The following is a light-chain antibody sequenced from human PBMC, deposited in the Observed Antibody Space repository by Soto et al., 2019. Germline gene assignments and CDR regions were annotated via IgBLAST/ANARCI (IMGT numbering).Light chain of an antibody. CDR1: QSISRY. Sequence: EIVLTQSPATLSLSPGESATLSCRASQSISRYLAWYQQRPGQAPRLLIHETSTRATGIPARFRGSGSGTDCTLTISDLEPEDFALYYCQHRSNWPPLFTFGPGTRVDF. V-gene: IGKV3-11*01. CDR3: QHRSNWPPLFT. J-gene: IGKJ3*01. CDR2: ETS.